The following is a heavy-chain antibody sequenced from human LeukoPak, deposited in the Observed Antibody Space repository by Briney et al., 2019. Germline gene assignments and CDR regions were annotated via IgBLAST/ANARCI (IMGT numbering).Heavy chain of an antibody. CDR1: GFTFSSYG. D-gene: IGHD1-26*01. Sequence: GGSLRLSCAASGFTFSSYGMHWVRQAPGKGLEWVAAIWSDGSNTYYADSVKGRFTISRDNAKNSLYLQMNSLRAEDTAVYYCARDRWELRGEFVYWGQGTLVTVSS. V-gene: IGHV3-33*01. CDR3: ARDRWELRGEFVY. J-gene: IGHJ4*02. CDR2: IWSDGSNT.